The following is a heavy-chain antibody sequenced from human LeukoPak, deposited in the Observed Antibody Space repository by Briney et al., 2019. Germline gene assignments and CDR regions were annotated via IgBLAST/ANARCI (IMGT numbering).Heavy chain of an antibody. V-gene: IGHV5-51*01. CDR1: GCIFTSYW. CDR2: IYPGDSDT. J-gene: IGHJ3*02. CDR3: ARPPTAWAFDI. D-gene: IGHD1-14*01. Sequence: GESLKISCKGSGCIFTSYWIGWVRQLPGKGLEWMGVIYPGDSDTRYSPSFQGQVTISADKSISTAYLQWSSLKASDTAMYYCARPPTAWAFDIWGQGTMVTVSS.